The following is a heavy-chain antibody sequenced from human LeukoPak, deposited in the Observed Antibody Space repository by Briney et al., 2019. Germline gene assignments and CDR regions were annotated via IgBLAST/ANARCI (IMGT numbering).Heavy chain of an antibody. V-gene: IGHV3-23*01. CDR1: GFTFSSHA. Sequence: GGSLRLSRAGSGFTFSSHAMSWVRQAPGKGLEWVSAMSGSGGSTYYADSVKGRFTISRDNSKNTLYLQMNSLRAEDTVVYYCAKWGCSGSDCYPIDYWGQGTLVTVSS. CDR2: MSGSGGST. D-gene: IGHD2-21*02. CDR3: AKWGCSGSDCYPIDY. J-gene: IGHJ4*02.